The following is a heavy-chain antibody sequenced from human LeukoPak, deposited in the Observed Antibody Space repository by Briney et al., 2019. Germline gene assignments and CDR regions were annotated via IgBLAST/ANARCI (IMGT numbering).Heavy chain of an antibody. CDR1: GYTFTGYY. D-gene: IGHD2-21*02. CDR2: ISVYNGNT. Sequence: ASVKVSCKASGYTFTGYYMHWVRQAPGQGLEWMGWISVYNGNTKYVQKLQGRATMTTDTSTSTAYMELRSLRSDDTAVHYCARDLGDGGDVLYWGQGTLVTVSS. J-gene: IGHJ4*02. CDR3: ARDLGDGGDVLY. V-gene: IGHV1-18*04.